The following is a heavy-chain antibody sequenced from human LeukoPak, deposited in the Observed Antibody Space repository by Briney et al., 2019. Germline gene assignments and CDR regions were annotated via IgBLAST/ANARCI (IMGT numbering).Heavy chain of an antibody. CDR2: ISGSGGTI. CDR1: GFTFSSYE. Sequence: GGSLRLSCAASGFTFSSYEMSWVRQAPGKGLEWVSYISGSGGTIFYSDSLKGRFTISRDNAKNSLYLQMNSLRAENTAVYYCAIMGASSFDYWGQGTLVTVSS. D-gene: IGHD1-26*01. V-gene: IGHV3-48*03. CDR3: AIMGASSFDY. J-gene: IGHJ4*02.